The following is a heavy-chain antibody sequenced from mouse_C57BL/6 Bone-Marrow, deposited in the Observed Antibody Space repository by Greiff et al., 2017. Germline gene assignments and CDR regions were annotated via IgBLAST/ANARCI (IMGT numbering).Heavy chain of an antibody. CDR1: GYTFTDYY. CDR2: INPYNGGT. V-gene: IGHV1-19*01. Sequence: EVQLQQSGPVLVKPGASVKMSCKASGYTFTDYYMNWVKQSHGKSLEWIGVINPYNGGTSYNQKFKGKATLTVDKSSSTAYMERNSLTSEDSAVYYCATPFYGSSYYFDYWGQGTTLTVSS. CDR3: ATPFYGSSYYFDY. J-gene: IGHJ2*01. D-gene: IGHD1-1*01.